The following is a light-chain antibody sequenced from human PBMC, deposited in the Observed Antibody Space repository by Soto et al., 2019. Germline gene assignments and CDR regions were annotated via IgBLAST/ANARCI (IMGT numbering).Light chain of an antibody. Sequence: EIVLTQSPGSLSLSPGERATLSCRASQSVSSTFFAWYQQSPGQAPRLLMYGASSRATGIPERFSGSGSGSDCTLTISGLEPEDFGVYYWQEFESSGTFGRGSKVEIK. CDR3: QEFESSGT. V-gene: IGKV3-20*01. CDR1: QSVSSTF. J-gene: IGKJ1*01. CDR2: GAS.